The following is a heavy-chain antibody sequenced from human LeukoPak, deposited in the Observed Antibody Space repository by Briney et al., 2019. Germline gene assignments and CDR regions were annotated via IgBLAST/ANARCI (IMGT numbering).Heavy chain of an antibody. CDR3: ARDGGYGGNPYYFDY. CDR1: GFTVSSNY. CDR2: IWYDGSNK. V-gene: IGHV3-30*01. D-gene: IGHD4-23*01. J-gene: IGHJ4*02. Sequence: GGSLRLSCAASGFTVSSNYMSWVRQAPGKGLEWVAVIWYDGSNKYYADSVKGRFTISRDNSKNTLYLQMNSLRAEDTAVYYCARDGGYGGNPYYFDYWGQGTLVTVSS.